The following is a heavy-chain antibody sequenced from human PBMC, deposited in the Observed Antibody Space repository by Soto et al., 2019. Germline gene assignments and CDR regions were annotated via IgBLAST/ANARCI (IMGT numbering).Heavy chain of an antibody. D-gene: IGHD1-1*01. CDR2: MSFDGNDN. J-gene: IGHJ4*02. Sequence: QVQLVESGGGVVQPGTSLRLSCAASGFTFSNYGMHWVRQAPGKGPEWVAVMSFDGNDNYYADSVKGRFTISRDNSRNTLYLQLNSLRSEDTAVYYGATQNVVRETPLVFDYWGQGTLVIVSS. CDR1: GFTFSNYG. V-gene: IGHV3-30*03. CDR3: ATQNVVRETPLVFDY.